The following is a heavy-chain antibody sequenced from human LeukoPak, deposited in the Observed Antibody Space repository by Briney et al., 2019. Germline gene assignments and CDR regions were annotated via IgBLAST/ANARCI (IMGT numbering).Heavy chain of an antibody. CDR3: SSPRVVRGIIPMDV. D-gene: IGHD3-10*01. Sequence: PGGPLRLSCAASGFTFRSYSMNWVRQAPGKGLEWVSYISSSGTTIYYADSVKGRFTVSRDNAKNSLYLQINSLRAEDTAVYYCSSPRVVRGIIPMDVWGKGTTVTVSS. V-gene: IGHV3-48*04. J-gene: IGHJ6*03. CDR1: GFTFRSYS. CDR2: ISSSGTTI.